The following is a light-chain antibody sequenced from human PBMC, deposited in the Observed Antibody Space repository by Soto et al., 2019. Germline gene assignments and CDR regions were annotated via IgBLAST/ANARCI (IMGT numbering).Light chain of an antibody. CDR1: QSVYSY. V-gene: IGKV3-11*01. CDR3: QHRNDWPFT. Sequence: EVVLTQSPATLSLSPRERATLSCRASQSVYSYLAWYQQKPGQPPRLLISDVSNRATGIPARFSGSGYGTDFPLTISSLEPEDFAVYYCQHRNDWPFTFGGGTKVEIK. CDR2: DVS. J-gene: IGKJ4*01.